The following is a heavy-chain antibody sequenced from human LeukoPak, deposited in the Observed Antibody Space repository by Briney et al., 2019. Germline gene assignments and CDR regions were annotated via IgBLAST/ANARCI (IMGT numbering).Heavy chain of an antibody. J-gene: IGHJ4*02. V-gene: IGHV3-33*01. CDR3: TRVTVNGVYFYFDY. CDR2: IWYNGSNK. CDR1: GLTFSSYG. D-gene: IGHD4-17*01. Sequence: GGSLRLSCAASGLTFSSYGMHWVRQAPGKGLEWVAVIWYNGSNKYYADSVKGRFTISRDNSKNTPYLQMNSPTAEDTAVYYCTRVTVNGVYFYFDYWGQGTLVTVSS.